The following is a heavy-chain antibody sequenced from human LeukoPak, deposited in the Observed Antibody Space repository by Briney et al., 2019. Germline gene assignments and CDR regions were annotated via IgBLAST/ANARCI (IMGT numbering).Heavy chain of an antibody. J-gene: IGHJ4*02. CDR3: ASTWRGYSGYDTFDY. D-gene: IGHD5-12*01. V-gene: IGHV3-48*01. CDR2: ISSSSSTI. CDR1: GFTFSSYS. Sequence: GGSLRLSCAASGFTFSSYSMNWVRQAPGKGLEWVSYISSSSSTIYYADSVKGRFTISGDNAKNSLYLQMNSLRAEDTAVYYCASTWRGYSGYDTFDYWGQGTLVTVSS.